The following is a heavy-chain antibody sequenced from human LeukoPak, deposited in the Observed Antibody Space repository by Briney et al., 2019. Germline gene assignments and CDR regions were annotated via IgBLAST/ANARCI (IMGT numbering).Heavy chain of an antibody. D-gene: IGHD1-26*01. Sequence: SETLSLTCTVSGASVSSGSYYWSWIRQPPGKGLEWIRYIYDSGSTKYSPSLKSRVTISVDTSKNQFSLNLSSVIAADTAVYYCSRSTSGSRGSGFDYWGQGTLVTVSS. CDR1: GASVSSGSYY. J-gene: IGHJ4*02. CDR2: IYDSGST. V-gene: IGHV4-61*01. CDR3: SRSTSGSRGSGFDY.